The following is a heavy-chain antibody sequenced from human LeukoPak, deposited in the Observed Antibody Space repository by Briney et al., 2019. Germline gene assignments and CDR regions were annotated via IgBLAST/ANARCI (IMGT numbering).Heavy chain of an antibody. V-gene: IGHV3-7*01. CDR1: GFTLSSYW. D-gene: IGHD3-10*01. CDR2: IKQDGSEK. Sequence: GGSLRLSCAASGFTLSSYWMSWVRQAPGKGLEWVANIKQDGSEKYYVDSVKGRFTISRDNAKNSLYLQMNSLRAEDTAVYYCARDLVVRGGLDVWGKGTTVTISS. CDR3: ARDLVVRGGLDV. J-gene: IGHJ6*04.